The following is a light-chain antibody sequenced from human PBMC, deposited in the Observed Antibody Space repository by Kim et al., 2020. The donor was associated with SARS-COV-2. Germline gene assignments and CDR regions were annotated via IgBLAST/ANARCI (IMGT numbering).Light chain of an antibody. CDR3: QQYDDWWT. CDR1: RSVSSN. V-gene: IGKV3-15*01. J-gene: IGKJ1*01. CDR2: GAS. Sequence: LSVSPGERANLSCRASRSVSSNLAWYQQKPGQAPRLLIYGASARATGVPARFSGSGSGTEFTLTISNLQSEDVAVYYCQQYDDWWTFGQGTKVDIK.